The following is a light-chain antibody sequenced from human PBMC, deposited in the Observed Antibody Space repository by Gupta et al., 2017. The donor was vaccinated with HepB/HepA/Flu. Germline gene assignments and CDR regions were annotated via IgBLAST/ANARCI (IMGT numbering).Light chain of an antibody. CDR2: SAY. J-gene: IGKJ2*04. V-gene: IGKV1-12*01. CDR1: QDINRW. CDR3: LQPDSFPRS. Sequence: DIQITQSPSSVSASVGDTVTITRRASQDINRWLAWYQQKPGEAPRLLIYSAYTLQSGVPSRFSGSGFGTNFTLTISSLQPEDSANYYCLQPDSFPRSFGQGTKLEIK.